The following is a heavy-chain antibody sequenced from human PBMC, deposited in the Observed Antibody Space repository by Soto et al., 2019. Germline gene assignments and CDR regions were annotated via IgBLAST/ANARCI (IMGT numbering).Heavy chain of an antibody. V-gene: IGHV2-5*02. J-gene: IGHJ3*02. D-gene: IGHD3-10*01. Sequence: QITLKESGPTLVKPTQTLTLTCTFSGFSLSTSGVGVGWIRQPPGKALEWLAFIYWDDDKRYSPSLKSRLTITMDTSKNQVVLTMTNMDPVDTATYYCAHSILLFGELGLGRAFDIWGQGTMVTVSS. CDR2: IYWDDDK. CDR3: AHSILLFGELGLGRAFDI. CDR1: GFSLSTSGVG.